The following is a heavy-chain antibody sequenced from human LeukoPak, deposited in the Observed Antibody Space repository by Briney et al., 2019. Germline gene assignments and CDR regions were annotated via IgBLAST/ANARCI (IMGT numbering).Heavy chain of an antibody. CDR3: ARDWQQFHLGN. J-gene: IGHJ4*02. D-gene: IGHD6-13*01. Sequence: GGSLRLSCVASGVSVSSSYMTWVRQAPGKGLEWVSVIHPGGKTYYADSVKGRFTIARDNSKNTLSLQMNSPRAEDTAVYYCARDWQQFHLGNWGQGTLVTVSS. CDR1: GVSVSSSY. CDR2: IHPGGKT. V-gene: IGHV3-53*01.